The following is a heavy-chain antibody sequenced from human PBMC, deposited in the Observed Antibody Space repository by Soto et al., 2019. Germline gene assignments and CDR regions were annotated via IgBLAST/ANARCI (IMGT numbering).Heavy chain of an antibody. D-gene: IGHD2-21*01. Sequence: QVQLVESGGGVVQPGRSLRLSCAASGFTFSDYAMHWVRQPPGKGLEWVAIISSDGKNTYYGDSVKGRFTISRDDSTSTLSLQMNGLRPEDTAVYFCARVHCTTELCSGLYFCYALDVWGQGTTVTVSS. CDR1: GFTFSDYA. CDR2: ISSDGKNT. V-gene: IGHV3-30*01. J-gene: IGHJ6*02. CDR3: ARVHCTTELCSGLYFCYALDV.